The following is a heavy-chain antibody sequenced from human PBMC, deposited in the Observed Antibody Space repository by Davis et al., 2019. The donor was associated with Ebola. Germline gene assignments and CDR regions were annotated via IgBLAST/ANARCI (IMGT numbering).Heavy chain of an antibody. D-gene: IGHD3-10*01. CDR1: GYSFTSYW. CDR2: IYPGDSDT. CDR3: ARHGQYYYGSGSSDLDY. J-gene: IGHJ4*02. Sequence: GGSLRLSCKGSGYSFTSYWIGWVRQMPGKGLEWMGIIYPGDSDTRYSPSFQGQVTISADKSISTAYLQWSSLKASDTAMYYCARHGQYYYGSGSSDLDYWGQGTLVTVSS. V-gene: IGHV5-51*01.